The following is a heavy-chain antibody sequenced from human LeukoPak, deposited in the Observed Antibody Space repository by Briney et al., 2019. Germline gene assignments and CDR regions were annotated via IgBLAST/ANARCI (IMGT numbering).Heavy chain of an antibody. V-gene: IGHV1-18*01. J-gene: IGHJ4*02. CDR1: GYTFTSYG. D-gene: IGHD2-15*01. CDR3: ARGYCSGGSCYSNYFDY. CDR2: ISAYNGNT. Sequence: GASVKVSCKVSGYTFTSYGISWVRQAPGQGLEWMGWISAYNGNTNYAQKLQGRVTMTADTSTSTAYMELRSLRSDDTAVYYCARGYCSGGSCYSNYFDYWGQGTLVTVSP.